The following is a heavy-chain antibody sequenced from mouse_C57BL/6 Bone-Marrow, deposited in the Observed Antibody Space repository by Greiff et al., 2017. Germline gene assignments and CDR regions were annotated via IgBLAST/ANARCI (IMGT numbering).Heavy chain of an antibody. CDR3: TRDLYYAMDY. CDR2: ISSGGDYI. Sequence: EVKVVESGEGLVKPGGSLKLSCAASGFTFSRYAMSWVSQTPEKRLEWVANISSGGDYISYAHTVKGRFTISRDNARNTLYLQMSSLKSEDTSMYYCTRDLYYAMDYWGQGTSVTVSS. CDR1: GFTFSRYA. J-gene: IGHJ4*01. V-gene: IGHV5-9-1*02.